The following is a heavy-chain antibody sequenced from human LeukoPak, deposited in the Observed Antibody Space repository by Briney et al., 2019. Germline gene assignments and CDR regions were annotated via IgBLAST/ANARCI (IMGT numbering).Heavy chain of an antibody. CDR2: ISAYNGNT. D-gene: IGHD1-26*01. CDR1: GYAFTDYY. V-gene: IGHV1-18*04. Sequence: ASVKVSCKASGYAFTDYYLHWVRQAPGQGLEWMGWISAYNGNTNYAQKLQGRVTMTTDTSTSTAYMELRSLRSDDTAVYYCARDEWRELSDWGQGTLVTVSS. CDR3: ARDEWRELSD. J-gene: IGHJ4*02.